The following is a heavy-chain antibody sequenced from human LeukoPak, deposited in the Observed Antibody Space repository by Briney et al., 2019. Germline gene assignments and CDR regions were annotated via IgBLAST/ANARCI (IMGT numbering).Heavy chain of an antibody. J-gene: IGHJ5*02. CDR3: ARDAVDTAMVGWFDP. D-gene: IGHD5-18*01. V-gene: IGHV1-69*05. CDR2: IIPIFGTA. Sequence: ASVKVSCKASGGTFSSYAISWVRQAPGQGLEWMGGIIPIFGTANYAQKFQGRVTITTDESTNTAYLELSSLRSEDTAVYYCARDAVDTAMVGWFDPWGQGTLVTVSS. CDR1: GGTFSSYA.